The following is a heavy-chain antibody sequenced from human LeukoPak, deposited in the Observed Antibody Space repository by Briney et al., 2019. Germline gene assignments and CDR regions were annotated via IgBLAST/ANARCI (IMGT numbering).Heavy chain of an antibody. CDR1: GGTFSSYA. CDR2: IIPIFGTA. V-gene: IGHV1-69*01. Sequence: SVKVSCKASGGTFSSYAISWVRQAPGQGLEWMGGIIPIFGTANYAQKFQGRVTITADESTSTAYMELSSLRSEDTAVYYCARGFYGDPGYYYYYYMDVWGKGTTVTVSS. J-gene: IGHJ6*03. CDR3: ARGFYGDPGYYYYYYMDV. D-gene: IGHD4-17*01.